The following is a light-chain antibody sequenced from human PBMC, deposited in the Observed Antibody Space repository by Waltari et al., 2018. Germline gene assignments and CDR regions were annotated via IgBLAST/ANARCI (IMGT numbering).Light chain of an antibody. CDR1: PSVSRA. CDR3: QHYLRLPVT. V-gene: IGKV3-20*01. CDR2: GAS. J-gene: IGKJ1*01. Sequence: EIVLTQYPGTLSLSLGERATLSCRASPSVSRALAWYQQKPGQAPRLLIYGASTRATGIPDRFSGSGSGTDFSLTISRLEPDDFAVYYCQHYLRLPVTFGQGTTVEI.